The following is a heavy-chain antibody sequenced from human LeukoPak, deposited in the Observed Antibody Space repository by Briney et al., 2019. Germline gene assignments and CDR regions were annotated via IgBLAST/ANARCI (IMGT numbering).Heavy chain of an antibody. V-gene: IGHV1-18*01. CDR1: GYTFTSYG. CDR3: AREYGSSSNDAFDI. CDR2: ISAYNGNT. Sequence: ASVKVSCKASGYTFTSYGISWVRQAPGQGLEWMGWISAYNGNTNYAQKLQGRVTMTRDTSTSTVYMELSSLRSEDTAVYYCAREYGSSSNDAFDIWGQGTMVTVSS. J-gene: IGHJ3*02. D-gene: IGHD6-6*01.